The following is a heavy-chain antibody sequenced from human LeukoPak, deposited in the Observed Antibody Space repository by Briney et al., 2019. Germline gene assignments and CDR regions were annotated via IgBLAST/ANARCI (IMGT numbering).Heavy chain of an antibody. D-gene: IGHD3-10*01. Sequence: TGGSLRLSCAASGFTFSSYSMNWVRQAPGKGLEWVSSISSSSSYIYYADSVKGRFTISRDNAKNSLYLQMNSLRAEDTAVYYCARVLEGSGRGFDYWGQGTLVTVSS. CDR2: ISSSSSYI. CDR1: GFTFSSYS. V-gene: IGHV3-21*01. J-gene: IGHJ4*02. CDR3: ARVLEGSGRGFDY.